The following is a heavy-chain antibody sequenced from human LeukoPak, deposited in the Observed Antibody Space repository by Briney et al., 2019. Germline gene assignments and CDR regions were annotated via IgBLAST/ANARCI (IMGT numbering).Heavy chain of an antibody. CDR3: ARHGPSIAAARYPFDY. D-gene: IGHD6-13*01. CDR1: GGSISSYY. J-gene: IGHJ4*02. Sequence: SETLSLTYTVSGGSISSYYWSWIRQPPGKGLEWIGYIYYSGSTNYNPSLKSRVTISVDTSKNQFSLKLSSVTAADTAVYYCARHGPSIAAARYPFDYWGQGTLVTVSS. V-gene: IGHV4-59*08. CDR2: IYYSGST.